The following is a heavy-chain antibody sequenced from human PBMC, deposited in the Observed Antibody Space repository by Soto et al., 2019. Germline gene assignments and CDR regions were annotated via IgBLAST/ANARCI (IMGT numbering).Heavy chain of an antibody. CDR1: GGSIISTNW. CDR3: AKGGSSQY. D-gene: IGHD1-26*01. V-gene: IGHV4-4*02. J-gene: IGHJ4*02. Sequence: VHLQESGPGLVKPSGTLSLTCTVSGGSIISTNWWSWVRQPPGKGLEWIGEIYHRGSTYYSSSLKSRVTTSIDKAKSQFSLKLKSVTAADTAVYYCAKGGSSQYWGQGTLVTVSS. CDR2: IYHRGST.